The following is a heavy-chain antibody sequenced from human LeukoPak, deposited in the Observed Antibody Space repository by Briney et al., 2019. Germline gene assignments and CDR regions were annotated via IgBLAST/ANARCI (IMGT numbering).Heavy chain of an antibody. CDR1: GGSISSGGYY. V-gene: IGHV4-31*03. J-gene: IGHJ4*02. CDR2: IYYSGST. D-gene: IGHD2-21*02. CDR3: AREGYCGGDCYIDY. Sequence: PSQTLSLTCTVSGGSISSGGYYWTWIRQHPGKALEWLGYIYYSGSTYYNPSLKSRVTISVDTSKNQFSLKLSSVTAADTAVYYCAREGYCGGDCYIDYWGQGTLVTVSS.